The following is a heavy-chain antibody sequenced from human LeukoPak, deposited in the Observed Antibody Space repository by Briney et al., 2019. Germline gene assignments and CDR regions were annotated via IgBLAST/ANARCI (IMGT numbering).Heavy chain of an antibody. D-gene: IGHD3-22*01. V-gene: IGHV4-59*08. CDR3: ARHYDSSGYYPYYFDY. CDR1: GGSISSYY. CDR2: TYYSGST. J-gene: IGHJ4*02. Sequence: SETLSLTCTVSGGSISSYYGSWIRQPPGKGLEWFGYTYYSGSTNYNPSLKSRVTISVETSKNQFSLKLSSVTAVDTAVYYCARHYDSSGYYPYYFDYWGQGTLVTVSS.